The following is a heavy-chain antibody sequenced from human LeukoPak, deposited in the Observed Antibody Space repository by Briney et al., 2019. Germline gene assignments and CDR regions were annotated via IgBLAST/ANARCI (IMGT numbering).Heavy chain of an antibody. V-gene: IGHV4-31*03. D-gene: IGHD1-26*01. Sequence: PSQTLSLTCTLPGGSVTSASYDWCWIRQHPGRGLEWIGYIDYRGFTSYNPSLKSRLTISLDKSLNQFSLDLTSLTAADTAVYYGSRENSKWELLYFDSWGQGTLVTVSS. CDR2: IDYRGFT. J-gene: IGHJ4*02. CDR3: SRENSKWELLYFDS. CDR1: GGSVTSASYD.